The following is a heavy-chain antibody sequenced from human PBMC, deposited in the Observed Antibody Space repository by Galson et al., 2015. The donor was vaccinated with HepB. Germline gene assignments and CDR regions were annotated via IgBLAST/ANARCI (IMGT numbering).Heavy chain of an antibody. CDR1: GFTFSSYA. J-gene: IGHJ3*02. D-gene: IGHD5-18*01. Sequence: SLRLSCAASGFTFSSYAMSWVRQAPGKGLEWVSAISGSGGSTYYADSVKGRFTISRDNSKNTLYLQMNSLRAEDTAVYYCAKDIDVDTAMSDAFDIWGQGTMVTVSS. CDR3: AKDIDVDTAMSDAFDI. V-gene: IGHV3-23*01. CDR2: ISGSGGST.